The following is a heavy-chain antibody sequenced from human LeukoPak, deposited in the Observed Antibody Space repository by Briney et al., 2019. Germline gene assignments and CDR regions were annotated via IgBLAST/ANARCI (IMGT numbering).Heavy chain of an antibody. V-gene: IGHV1-18*01. CDR1: GYTFTSYG. CDR3: ARLMSGYYPFFDY. CDR2: ISAYNGNT. J-gene: IGHJ4*02. Sequence: ASVKVSCKASGYTFTSYGINWVRQAPGQGLESMGWISAYNGNTNYAQKFQGRVTMTTDTSTNTAYMELRSLRSDDSAVYYCARLMSGYYPFFDYWGQGTLVTVSS. D-gene: IGHD3-3*01.